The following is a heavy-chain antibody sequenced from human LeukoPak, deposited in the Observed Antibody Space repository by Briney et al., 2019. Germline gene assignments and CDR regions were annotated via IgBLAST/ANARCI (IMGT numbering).Heavy chain of an antibody. V-gene: IGHV1-69*04. Sequence: GASVKVSCKASGYTFTGYYMHWMRQAPGQGLEWMGRIIPILGIANYAQKFQGRVTITADKSTSTAYMELSSLRSEDTAVYYCARVGWNYYDSSGYYFELGAFDIWGQGTMVTVSS. J-gene: IGHJ3*02. CDR2: IIPILGIA. CDR3: ARVGWNYYDSSGYYFELGAFDI. D-gene: IGHD3-22*01. CDR1: GYTFTGYY.